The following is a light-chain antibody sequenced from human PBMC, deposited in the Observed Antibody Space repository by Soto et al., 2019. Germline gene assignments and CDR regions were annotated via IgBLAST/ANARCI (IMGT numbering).Light chain of an antibody. V-gene: IGKV3-20*01. Sequence: EIELTQSPGTLTLSPGERATLSCRAGQGVASRYLAWYQQKPGQAPRLLIYGASTRATGIPDRFSGSGLGTDFTLTISRLEPEDFAVYYCQQYGSSPIAFGQGTRLEIK. CDR3: QQYGSSPIA. J-gene: IGKJ5*01. CDR1: QGVASRY. CDR2: GAS.